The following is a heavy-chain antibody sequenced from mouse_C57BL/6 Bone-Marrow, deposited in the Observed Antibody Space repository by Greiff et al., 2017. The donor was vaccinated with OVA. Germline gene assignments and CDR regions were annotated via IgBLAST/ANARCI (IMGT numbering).Heavy chain of an antibody. J-gene: IGHJ2*01. CDR1: GYTFTSYW. CDR3: AREVGSGYVSY. V-gene: IGHV1-61*01. CDR2: IYPSDSET. Sequence: QVQLQQPGAELVRPGSSVKLSCKASGYTFTSYWMDWVKQRPGQGLEWIGNIYPSDSETHYNQKFKDKATLTVDKSSSTAYMQLSSLTSEDSAVYYCAREVGSGYVSYWGQGTTLTVSS. D-gene: IGHD3-2*02.